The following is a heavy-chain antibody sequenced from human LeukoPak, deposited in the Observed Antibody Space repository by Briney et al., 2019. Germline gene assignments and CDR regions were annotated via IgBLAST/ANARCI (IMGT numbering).Heavy chain of an antibody. J-gene: IGHJ4*02. V-gene: IGHV3-21*01. Sequence: GGSLRLSCAASGFTFSSYSMNWLRQAPGKGLEGVSSISSSSSYIYYADSVKGRFTISRDNAKNSLYLQMNSLRAEDTAVHYCARDSWVGGVYGFDYWSQGTLVTVSS. CDR1: GFTFSSYS. D-gene: IGHD5/OR15-5a*01. CDR2: ISSSSSYI. CDR3: ARDSWVGGVYGFDY.